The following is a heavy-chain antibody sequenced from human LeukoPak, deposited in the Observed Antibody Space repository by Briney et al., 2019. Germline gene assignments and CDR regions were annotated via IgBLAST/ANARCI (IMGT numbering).Heavy chain of an antibody. D-gene: IGHD3-10*01. J-gene: IGHJ4*02. Sequence: ASVKVSCKASGYTFANYGFAWVRQAPGQGLEWMAWINTYNGNTKYAQKLQGRVTVTTDTSTSTAYMELGSLTSDDTAVYYCAREPISSGSYYPRSDYWGQGTLVTVSS. CDR2: INTYNGNT. CDR3: AREPISSGSYYPRSDY. V-gene: IGHV1-18*01. CDR1: GYTFANYG.